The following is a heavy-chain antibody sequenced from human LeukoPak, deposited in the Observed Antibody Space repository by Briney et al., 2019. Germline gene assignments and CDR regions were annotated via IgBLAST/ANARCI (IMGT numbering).Heavy chain of an antibody. CDR1: GYTFTSYD. CDR2: MNPNSGNT. V-gene: IGHV1-8*03. J-gene: IGHJ4*02. D-gene: IGHD5-24*01. CDR3: ARRDGYNYVDY. Sequence: ASVKASCKASGYTFTSYDINWVRQATGQGLEWMGWMNPNSGNTGYAQKFQGRVTITRNTSISTAYMELSSLRSEDTAVYYCARRDGYNYVDYWGQGTLVTVSS.